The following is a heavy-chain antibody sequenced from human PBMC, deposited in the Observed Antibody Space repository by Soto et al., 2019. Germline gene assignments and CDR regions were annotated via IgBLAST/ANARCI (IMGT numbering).Heavy chain of an antibody. D-gene: IGHD3-22*01. CDR2: IKQDGSEK. J-gene: IGHJ3*02. CDR3: ERDQGSYYDSSGPHDAFDI. V-gene: IGHV3-7*03. Sequence: PGGSLRLSCAASGFTFSSYWMSWVRQAPGKGLEWVANIKQDGSEKYYVDSVKGRFTISRDNAKNSLYLQMNSLRAENTAVYYWERDQGSYYDSSGPHDAFDIWGQGTMVTVSS. CDR1: GFTFSSYW.